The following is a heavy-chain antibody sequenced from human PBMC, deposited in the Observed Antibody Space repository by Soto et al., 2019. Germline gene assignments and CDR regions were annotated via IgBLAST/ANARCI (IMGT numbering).Heavy chain of an antibody. J-gene: IGHJ6*02. CDR1: GFTFGDYA. Sequence: GGSLRLSCTASGFTFGDYAMSWVRQAPGKGLEWVGFIRSKAYGGTTEYAASVKGRFTISRDDSKSIAYLQMNSLKTEDTAVYYCTRDLPRRDYYDSSGYYYYYYGMDVWGQGTTVTVSS. D-gene: IGHD3-22*01. V-gene: IGHV3-49*04. CDR2: IRSKAYGGTT. CDR3: TRDLPRRDYYDSSGYYYYYYGMDV.